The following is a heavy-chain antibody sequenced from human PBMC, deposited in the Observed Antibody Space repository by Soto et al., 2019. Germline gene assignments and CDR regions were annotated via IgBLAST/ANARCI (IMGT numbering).Heavy chain of an antibody. V-gene: IGHV5-51*01. J-gene: IGHJ6*02. CDR3: ARRRIVGATRYYYGLDV. Sequence: GGSLKLHCKGSGYSFPSYWIGWVRQNPGEGLEWMGIIYPCDSDTRYSPSFQGQVTISADKSISTAYLQWNSLKASDTAMYYCARRRIVGATRYYYGLDVWGQGTTVTVSS. D-gene: IGHD1-26*01. CDR1: GYSFPSYW. CDR2: IYPCDSDT.